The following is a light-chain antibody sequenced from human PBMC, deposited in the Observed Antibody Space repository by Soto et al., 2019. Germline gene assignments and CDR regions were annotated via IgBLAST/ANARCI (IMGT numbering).Light chain of an antibody. CDR1: QSVLYSSNNKNY. V-gene: IGKV4-1*01. J-gene: IGKJ4*01. CDR2: WAS. CDR3: QQYYSTPLT. Sequence: DIVMTQSPDSLAVSLGERATINCKSSQSVLYSSNNKNYLAWYQQKPGQPPKLLIYWASTRESGVPARFSGSGSGTDFTLTISSLQAEDVAVYYCQQYYSTPLTFGGGTKGEIK.